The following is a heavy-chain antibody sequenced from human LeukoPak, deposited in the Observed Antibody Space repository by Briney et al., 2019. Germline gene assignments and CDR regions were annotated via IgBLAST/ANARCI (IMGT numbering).Heavy chain of an antibody. D-gene: IGHD6-6*01. CDR1: GGSITSSY. Sequence: PSETLSLTCTVSGGSITSSYWNWIRQPPGKGLEWIGYIYYSGSTNYNPSLKSRVTISVDTSKNQFSLKLSSVTAADTAVYYCAREGSDYYYYYYMDVWGKGTTVTVSS. CDR3: AREGSDYYYYYYMDV. J-gene: IGHJ6*03. CDR2: IYYSGST. V-gene: IGHV4-59*01.